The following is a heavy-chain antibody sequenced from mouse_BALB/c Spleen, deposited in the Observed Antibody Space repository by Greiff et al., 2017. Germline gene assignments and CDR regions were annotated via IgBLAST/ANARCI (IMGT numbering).Heavy chain of an antibody. Sequence: VKLMESGPGLVAPSQSLSITCTVSGFSLTSSGVSWVRQPPGKGLEWLGVIWGDGSTNYHSALISRLSISKDNSKSQVFLKLNSLQTDDTATYYCAKEGLYYGYDGFAYWGQGTLVTVSA. CDR2: IWGDGST. V-gene: IGHV2-3*01. CDR1: GFSLTSSG. CDR3: AKEGLYYGYDGFAY. J-gene: IGHJ3*01. D-gene: IGHD2-2*01.